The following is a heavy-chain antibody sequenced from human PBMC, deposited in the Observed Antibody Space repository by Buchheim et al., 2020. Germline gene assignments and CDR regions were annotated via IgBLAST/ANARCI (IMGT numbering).Heavy chain of an antibody. CDR1: GASITTYY. V-gene: IGHV4-59*01. CDR2: VYYSGST. J-gene: IGHJ5*02. Sequence: QVQLQESGPGLVKPSETLSLTCTVSGASITTYYWNWIRQPPGKGLEWIGYVYYSGSTNYNPSLKSRVTISVDTSKNHLFLRLSSVTAADTAVYYCTRELWFGDLSHNWFDPWGQGTL. CDR3: TRELWFGDLSHNWFDP. D-gene: IGHD3-10*01.